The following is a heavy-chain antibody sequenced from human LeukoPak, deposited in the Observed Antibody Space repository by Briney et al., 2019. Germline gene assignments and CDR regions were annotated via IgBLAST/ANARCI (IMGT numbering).Heavy chain of an antibody. Sequence: PGGSLRLSCAASGFTFSSYSMNWVRQAPGKGLEWVSSISSSSSYIYYADSVKGRFTISRDNAKNSLYLQMNSLRAEDTAVYYCARFLTSTIFGVVKSAFDIWGQGTMVTVSS. CDR2: ISSSSSYI. CDR3: ARFLTSTIFGVVKSAFDI. J-gene: IGHJ3*02. D-gene: IGHD3-3*01. V-gene: IGHV3-21*01. CDR1: GFTFSSYS.